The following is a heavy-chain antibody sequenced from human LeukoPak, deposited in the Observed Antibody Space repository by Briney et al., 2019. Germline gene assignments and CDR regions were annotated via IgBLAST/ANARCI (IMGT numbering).Heavy chain of an antibody. V-gene: IGHV1-69*13. D-gene: IGHD2-2*01. J-gene: IGHJ6*02. CDR1: GGTFSSYA. Sequence: ASVKVSCTASGGTFSSYAISWVRQAPGQGLEWMGGIIPIFGTANYAQKFQGRVTITADESTSTAYMELSSLRSEDTAVYYCARGSYALYGMDVWGQGTTVTVSS. CDR3: ARGSYALYGMDV. CDR2: IIPIFGTA.